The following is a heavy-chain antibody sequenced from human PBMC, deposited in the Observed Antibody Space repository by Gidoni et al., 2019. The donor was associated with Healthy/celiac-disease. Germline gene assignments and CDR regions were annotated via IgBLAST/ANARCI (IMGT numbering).Heavy chain of an antibody. CDR1: GGSISSSSYY. D-gene: IGHD5-18*01. V-gene: IGHV4-39*07. J-gene: IGHJ4*02. Sequence: QLQLQESGPGLVKPSETLSLTCTVAGGSISSSSYYWGWIRQPPGKGLEWIGSIYYSGGTSYNPSLKSRVTISVDTSKNQFSLKLSSVTAADTAVYYCARVDTAMVHFDYWGQGTLVTVSS. CDR3: ARVDTAMVHFDY. CDR2: IYYSGGT.